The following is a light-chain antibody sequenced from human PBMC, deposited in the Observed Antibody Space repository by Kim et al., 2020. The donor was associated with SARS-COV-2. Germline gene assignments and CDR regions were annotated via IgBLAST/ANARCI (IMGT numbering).Light chain of an antibody. CDR2: GAS. CDR3: LQHNTHPIT. V-gene: IGKV1-17*01. J-gene: IGKJ5*01. CDR1: QDIRID. Sequence: ENVGDRVHIACRAMQDIRIDLGWYQQNPVRAPKRMSYGASSLQSGVPSRFSGSGSGTEFTLTISSLQPEDFATYFCLQHNTHPITFGQVTRLEIK.